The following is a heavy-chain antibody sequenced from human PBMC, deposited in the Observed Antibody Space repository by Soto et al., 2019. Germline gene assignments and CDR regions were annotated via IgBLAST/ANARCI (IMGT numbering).Heavy chain of an antibody. V-gene: IGHV4-39*01. D-gene: IGHD2-21*02. CDR2: INYSGST. CDR3: ARRDCGGDCYSWYY. J-gene: IGHJ4*02. CDR1: DGSIDSSAYS. Sequence: PSEALSVTGTVSDGSIDSSAYSWGWTLQPPGKGLEWIGSINYSGSTYYSPSLKSRVTISIDTSRNQFSLRLSSVTAADTAVYYCARRDCGGDCYSWYYWGQGTLVTVSS.